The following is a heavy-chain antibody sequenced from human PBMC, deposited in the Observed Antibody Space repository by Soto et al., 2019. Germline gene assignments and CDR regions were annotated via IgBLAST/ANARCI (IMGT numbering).Heavy chain of an antibody. CDR2: ISPHSGGP. J-gene: IGHJ4*02. V-gene: IGHV1-2*02. Sequence: QVRLAQSGAEVKKPGASVKVSCKASGYTFTGYYIHWVRQAPGQGLEWMGSISPHSGGPNYAQRFQGRVTMTRDTSMTTVYMEMSGLTSDDTAVYYCAREEQTGANYYLDYWGQGTLVTVSS. CDR3: AREEQTGANYYLDY. D-gene: IGHD7-27*01. CDR1: GYTFTGYY.